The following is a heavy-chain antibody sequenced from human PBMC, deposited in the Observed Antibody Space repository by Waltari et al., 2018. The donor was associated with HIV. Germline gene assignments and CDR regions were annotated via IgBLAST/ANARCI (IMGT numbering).Heavy chain of an antibody. CDR1: GFSFGDFV. CDR3: TRSSKLDY. Sequence: EVQLVEFGGGLVQPGRSLRLSCTGFGFSFGDFVISWFRQAPGKGLGWVGLIRSRTDGGATEYAASGKGRFTISRDDLKSVAYLQMNSLKTEDTAVYYCTRSSKLDYWGQGTLVTVSS. D-gene: IGHD4-4*01. CDR2: IRSRTDGGAT. V-gene: IGHV3-49*03. J-gene: IGHJ4*02.